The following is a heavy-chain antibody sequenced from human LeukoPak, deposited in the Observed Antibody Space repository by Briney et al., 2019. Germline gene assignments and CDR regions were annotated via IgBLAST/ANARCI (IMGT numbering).Heavy chain of an antibody. CDR3: ARVSRVYSSSWYDSYYFDY. CDR1: GYTFTSYG. D-gene: IGHD6-13*01. J-gene: IGHJ4*02. V-gene: IGHV1-18*01. CDR2: ISAYNGNT. Sequence: ASVKVSCKASGYTFTSYGISWVRQAPGQGLEWMGWISAYNGNTNYAQKLQGRVTMTTDTPTSTAYMELRSLRSDDTAVYYCARVSRVYSSSWYDSYYFDYWGQGTLVTVSS.